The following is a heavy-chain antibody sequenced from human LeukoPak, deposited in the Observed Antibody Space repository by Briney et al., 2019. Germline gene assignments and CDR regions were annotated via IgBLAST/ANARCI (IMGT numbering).Heavy chain of an antibody. CDR2: MSAGGGTT. Sequence: GGSLRLSCAASGFTFSIYAMTWVRQAPGKGLEWVSTMSAGGGTTNYADSVKGRFTISRDNSENTLYLQMKSLRAEDTAVYFXXXXRAVAGRDALDIWGQGTMLTVSS. D-gene: IGHD6-19*01. J-gene: IGHJ3*02. V-gene: IGHV3-23*01. CDR3: XXXRAVAGRDALDI. CDR1: GFTFSIYA.